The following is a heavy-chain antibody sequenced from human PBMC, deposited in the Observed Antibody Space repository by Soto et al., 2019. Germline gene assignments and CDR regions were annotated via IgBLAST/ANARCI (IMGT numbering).Heavy chain of an antibody. CDR1: GGTFYTYT. Sequence: SVKVSCKASGGTFYTYTFSWVRQAPGQGLEWMGSITPIYPTTNYAEKFQGRLTVTADGSTNTAYMELNSLTSDDTAVYYCARIPRYSFPTSDDLDSWGQGTLVTVSS. CDR2: ITPIYPTT. J-gene: IGHJ4*02. V-gene: IGHV1-69*13. D-gene: IGHD5-18*01. CDR3: ARIPRYSFPTSDDLDS.